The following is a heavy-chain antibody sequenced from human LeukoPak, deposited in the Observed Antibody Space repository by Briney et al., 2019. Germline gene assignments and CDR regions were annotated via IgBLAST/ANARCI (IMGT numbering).Heavy chain of an antibody. CDR2: INSDGIST. CDR1: GFTFSTYN. CDR3: VRDRYYNMDV. Sequence: GGSLRLSCAASGFTFSTYNMNWVRQAPGKGLVWVSRINSDGISTTYADSVKGRFTISRDNAKNTLYLQMSSLRAEDTAVYYCVRDRYYNMDVWGQGTTVTVS. V-gene: IGHV3-74*01. J-gene: IGHJ6*02.